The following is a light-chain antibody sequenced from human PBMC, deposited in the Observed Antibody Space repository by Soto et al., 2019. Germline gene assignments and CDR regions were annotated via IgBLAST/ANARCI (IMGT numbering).Light chain of an antibody. Sequence: EIVLTQSPGTLSLSPGERATLSCRASQSVSSSYLAWYQQKPGQAPRLLIYDASNRATGIPARFSGSGSGTEFTLTISSLQSEDFAVYYCQQYSNWPPITFGQGTRLEI. CDR3: QQYSNWPPIT. CDR2: DAS. V-gene: IGKV3D-20*02. J-gene: IGKJ5*01. CDR1: QSVSSSY.